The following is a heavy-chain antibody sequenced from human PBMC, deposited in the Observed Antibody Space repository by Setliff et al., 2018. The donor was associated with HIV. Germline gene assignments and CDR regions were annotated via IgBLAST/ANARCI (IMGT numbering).Heavy chain of an antibody. CDR2: IHAGSGDT. CDR1: GGTFSSYA. J-gene: IGHJ3*02. Sequence: ASVKVSCKASGGTFSSYAISWVRQAPGQRLEWMGWIHAGSGDTQYSQKFQGRVTITRDTSASTVYMELSSLSSEDTAVYYCARDQTGVAAAAFGGGSAWSDEGFDIWGQGTMVTVSS. CDR3: ARDQTGVAAAAFGGGSAWSDEGFDI. V-gene: IGHV1-3*01. D-gene: IGHD6-13*01.